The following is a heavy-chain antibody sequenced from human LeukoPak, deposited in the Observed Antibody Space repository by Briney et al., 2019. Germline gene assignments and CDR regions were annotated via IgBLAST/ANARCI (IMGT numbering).Heavy chain of an antibody. V-gene: IGHV3-21*01. J-gene: IGHJ4*02. D-gene: IGHD2-2*01. CDR3: ARADIVVVPAAMLPDY. Sequence: GGSLRLSCAASGFTFSSYSMNWVRQAPGKGLEWVSSISSSSSYIYYADSVKGRFTISRDNAKNSLYLQMNSLRAEDTAVYYCARADIVVVPAAMLPDYWGQGTLVTVPS. CDR1: GFTFSSYS. CDR2: ISSSSSYI.